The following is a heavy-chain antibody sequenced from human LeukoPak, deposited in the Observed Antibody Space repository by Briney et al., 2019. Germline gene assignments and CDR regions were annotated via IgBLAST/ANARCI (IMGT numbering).Heavy chain of an antibody. V-gene: IGHV4-59*12. Sequence: SETLSLTCTVSGGSISSYYWSWIRQPPGKGLEWIGYIYYSGSTYYNPSLKSRVTISVDRSKNHFSLNLSSVTAADTAVYYCARDRGRKYQLQYWYFDLWGRGTLVTVSS. D-gene: IGHD2-2*01. J-gene: IGHJ2*01. CDR1: GGSISSYY. CDR2: IYYSGST. CDR3: ARDRGRKYQLQYWYFDL.